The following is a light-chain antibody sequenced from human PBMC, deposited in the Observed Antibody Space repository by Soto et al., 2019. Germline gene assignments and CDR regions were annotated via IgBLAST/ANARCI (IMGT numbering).Light chain of an antibody. CDR2: DAF. Sequence: EIVLTQSPATLSLSPGETATLSCRASQSISNYLAWYQHQPGQAPRLLIYDAFKRATGIPARFSGSGSGTDFTLTISRLEPEDFAVYYCQQRSGLPPYTFGQGTKLEIK. CDR1: QSISNY. V-gene: IGKV3-11*01. CDR3: QQRSGLPPYT. J-gene: IGKJ2*01.